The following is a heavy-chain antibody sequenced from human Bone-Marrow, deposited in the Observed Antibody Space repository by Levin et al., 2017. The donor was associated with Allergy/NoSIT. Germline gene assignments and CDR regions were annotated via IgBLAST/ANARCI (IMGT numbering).Heavy chain of an antibody. D-gene: IGHD3-10*01. CDR3: ARATRITRYYYYYMDV. CDR2: ISAYNGNT. J-gene: IGHJ6*03. Sequence: ASVKVSCKASGYTFTSYGISWVRQAPGQGLEWMGWISAYNGNTNYAQKLQGRVTMTTDTSTSTAYMELRSLRSDDTAVYYCARATRITRYYYYYMDVWGKGTTVTVSS. V-gene: IGHV1-18*01. CDR1: GYTFTSYG.